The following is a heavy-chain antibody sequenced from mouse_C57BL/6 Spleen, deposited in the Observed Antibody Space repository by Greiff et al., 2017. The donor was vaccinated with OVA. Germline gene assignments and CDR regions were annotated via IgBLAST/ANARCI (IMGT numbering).Heavy chain of an antibody. Sequence: QVQLKQSGPELVKPGASVKISCKASGYAFSSSWMNWVKQRPGQGLEWIGRIYPGDGDTNYNGKFKGKATLTADKSSSTAYMQLSSLTSADSAVCFCARKGYYGSDYWGQGTTLTVSS. CDR3: ARKGYYGSDY. V-gene: IGHV1-82*01. D-gene: IGHD1-1*01. CDR2: IYPGDGDT. CDR1: GYAFSSSW. J-gene: IGHJ2*01.